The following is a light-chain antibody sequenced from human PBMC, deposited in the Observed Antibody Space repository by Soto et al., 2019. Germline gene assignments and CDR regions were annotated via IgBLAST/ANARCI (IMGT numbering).Light chain of an antibody. Sequence: DIQMTQSPSSLSASVGDRITITCRASQSISRYLNWYQHKPGKAPKLLINAASSLERGVPSRFSGGGSGTDFTLNISNLQPDDFATYYCQQNYRATPWTFGQGTKVEVK. V-gene: IGKV1-39*01. CDR2: AAS. CDR3: QQNYRATPWT. J-gene: IGKJ1*01. CDR1: QSISRY.